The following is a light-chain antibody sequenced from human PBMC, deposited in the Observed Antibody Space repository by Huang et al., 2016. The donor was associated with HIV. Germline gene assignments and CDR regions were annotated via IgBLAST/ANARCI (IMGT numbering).Light chain of an antibody. J-gene: IGKJ5*01. Sequence: DIVMTQSPDSLSVSPGERATIDCKSSQSLLYSLNNKNYLAWFQQKPGRPPKLLRYWASTRESGSPERFSGSGSGTDFTLTINNLQPEDVATYYCQQYYQNPQTFGQGT. CDR2: WAS. V-gene: IGKV4-1*01. CDR3: QQYYQNPQT. CDR1: QSLLYSLNNKNY.